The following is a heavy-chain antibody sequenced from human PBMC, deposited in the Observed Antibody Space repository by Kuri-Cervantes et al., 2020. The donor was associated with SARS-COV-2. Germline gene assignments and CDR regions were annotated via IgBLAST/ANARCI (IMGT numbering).Heavy chain of an antibody. CDR1: GFRFTTYW. V-gene: IGHV5-51*01. J-gene: IGHJ3*01. CDR3: ARTRGSYYTDAFDL. CDR2: IYPTDSDT. Sequence: GESLKISCKGSGFRFTTYWISWVRQMPGKGLEWMAIIYPTDSDTRYSPSFQGQVTISADKSISTAYLQWSSLKASDSAMYYCARTRGSYYTDAFDLWGQGTMVTVSS. D-gene: IGHD1-26*01.